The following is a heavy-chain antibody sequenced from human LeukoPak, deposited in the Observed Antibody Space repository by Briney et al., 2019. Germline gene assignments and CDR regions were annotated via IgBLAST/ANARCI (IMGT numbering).Heavy chain of an antibody. V-gene: IGHV3-23*01. CDR2: ISGSGGGT. J-gene: IGHJ3*02. CDR3: ARVSTNDRRNAFDI. CDR1: GFTFSSYA. D-gene: IGHD2-8*01. Sequence: PGGPLRLSCAASGFTFSSYAMSWVRQAPGKGLEWVSVISGSGGGTYYADSVKGRFIISRDNSKKTLYLQMGSLRADDMAVYYCARVSTNDRRNAFDIWGQGTMVTVSS.